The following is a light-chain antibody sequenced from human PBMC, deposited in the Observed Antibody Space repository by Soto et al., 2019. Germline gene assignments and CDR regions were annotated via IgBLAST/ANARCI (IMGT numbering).Light chain of an antibody. V-gene: IGKV3-20*01. Sequence: EIVLTQSPGTLSFSPGERATLSCRASQSVSSSYLAWDQQKPGQAPRLQIYCASRRDTGIPDRFSGSGSGPDFTLTIVRLEPEDFAVYYCQKYGSSLITLGHGKRREI. J-gene: IGKJ5*01. CDR1: QSVSSSY. CDR3: QKYGSSLIT. CDR2: CAS.